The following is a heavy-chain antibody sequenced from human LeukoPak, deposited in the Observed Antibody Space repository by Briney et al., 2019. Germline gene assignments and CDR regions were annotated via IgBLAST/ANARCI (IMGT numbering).Heavy chain of an antibody. CDR1: GGSISSYY. D-gene: IGHD3-10*01. CDR3: ARGTYYYGSGPLDY. CDR2: IYYSGST. Sequence: PSETLSLTCTVSGGSISSYYWSWIRQPPGKGLEWIGYIYYSGSTNYNPSLKSRVTISVDTSKNQFSLKLSSVTAADTAVYYCARGTYYYGSGPLDYWGRGTLVTVSS. V-gene: IGHV4-59*01. J-gene: IGHJ4*02.